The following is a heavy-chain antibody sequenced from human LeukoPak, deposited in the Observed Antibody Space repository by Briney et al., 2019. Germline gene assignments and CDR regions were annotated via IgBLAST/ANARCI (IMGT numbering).Heavy chain of an antibody. CDR2: INTNTGNP. CDR3: AREGALGYCSGGSCPRPFDY. J-gene: IGHJ4*02. CDR1: GYTFTSYA. Sequence: ASVKVSCKASGYTFTSYAMNWVRQAPGQGLEWMGWINTNTGNPTYAQGFTGRFVFSLDTSVSTAYLQISSLKAEDTAVYYRAREGALGYCSGGSCPRPFDYWGQGTLVTVSS. V-gene: IGHV7-4-1*02. D-gene: IGHD2-15*01.